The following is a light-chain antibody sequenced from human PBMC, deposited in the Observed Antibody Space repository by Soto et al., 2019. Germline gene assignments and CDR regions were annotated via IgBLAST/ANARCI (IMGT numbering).Light chain of an antibody. CDR2: GAS. V-gene: IGKV1-39*01. Sequence: DIQMTQSPSSLSASVGDRVTITCRASQSISSYLNWHQQKPGKAPKVLIYGASSLQSGVPSRFSGSESGTEFTLTISNLQPEDFATYYCPQSYSTPITSGHGTRPEIK. CDR1: QSISSY. CDR3: PQSYSTPIT. J-gene: IGKJ5*01.